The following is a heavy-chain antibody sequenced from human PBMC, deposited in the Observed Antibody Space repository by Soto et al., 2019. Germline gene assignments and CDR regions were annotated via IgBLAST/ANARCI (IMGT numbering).Heavy chain of an antibody. J-gene: IGHJ4*02. CDR2: IHGDGGKI. Sequence: PGGSRRPSCAASGFMFSAYWMSWVRQAPGKGLEWVANIHGDGGKIYYVDSVKGRFTISRDNAKRSLYLQMNSLRAEDTAVYYCARDFYGGYTYGPGDYWGQGALVTVSS. D-gene: IGHD5-18*01. V-gene: IGHV3-7*01. CDR3: ARDFYGGYTYGPGDY. CDR1: GFMFSAYW.